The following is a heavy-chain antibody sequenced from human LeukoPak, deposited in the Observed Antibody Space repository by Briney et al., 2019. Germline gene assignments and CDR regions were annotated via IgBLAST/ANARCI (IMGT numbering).Heavy chain of an antibody. J-gene: IGHJ6*03. CDR1: GFTFSDYY. Sequence: AGGSLRLFCAASGFTFSDYYMSWIRQAPGKGLEWVSYISSSDSTIYYADSVKGRFTISRDNAKNSLYLQMNSLRAEDTAVYYCARVQRCLLWFGELDYYMDVWGKGTTVTISS. CDR2: ISSSDSTI. V-gene: IGHV3-11*04. D-gene: IGHD3-10*01. CDR3: ARVQRCLLWFGELDYYMDV.